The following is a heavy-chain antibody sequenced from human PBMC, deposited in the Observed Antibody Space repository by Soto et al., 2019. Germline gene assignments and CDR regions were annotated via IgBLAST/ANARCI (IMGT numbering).Heavy chain of an antibody. CDR2: ISWDGGST. V-gene: IGHV3-43*01. D-gene: IGHD6-13*01. Sequence: GGSLRLSCAASGFTFDDYTMHWARQAPGKGLKWVTLISWDGGSTYYADSVRGRFTISRDNSKNSLYLQMNSLRSEDTALYYCAKDTTAGRLYYYYYGMDVWGQGTTVTVSS. J-gene: IGHJ6*02. CDR1: GFTFDDYT. CDR3: AKDTTAGRLYYYYYGMDV.